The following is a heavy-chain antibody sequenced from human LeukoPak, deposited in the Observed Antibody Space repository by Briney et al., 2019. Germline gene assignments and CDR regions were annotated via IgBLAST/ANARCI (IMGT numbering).Heavy chain of an antibody. CDR1: GYTFTGYY. V-gene: IGHV1-2*02. D-gene: IGHD6-13*01. CDR3: ARLTAAGTIGDY. CDR2: INPNSGGT. Sequence: ASEKVSCKASGYTFTGYYMHWVRQAPGQGLEWMGWINPNSGGTNYAQKFQGRVTMTRDTSISTAYMELSRLRSDDTAVYYCARLTAAGTIGDYWGQGTLVTVSS. J-gene: IGHJ4*02.